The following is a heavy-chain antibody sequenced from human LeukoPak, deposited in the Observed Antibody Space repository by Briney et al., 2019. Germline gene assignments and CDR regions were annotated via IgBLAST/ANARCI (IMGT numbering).Heavy chain of an antibody. V-gene: IGHV4-34*01. D-gene: IGHD1-14*01. CDR3: ARRVHNRGLYDLGAFDI. CDR2: INHSGGT. CDR1: GGSFSGYY. Sequence: PSETLSLTCAVYGGSFSGYYWSWIRQPPGKGLEWIGEINHSGGTNYNTSLESRVTISVDTSKNQFSLKLSSVTAADTAVYYCARRVHNRGLYDLGAFDIWGQGTMVTVSS. J-gene: IGHJ3*02.